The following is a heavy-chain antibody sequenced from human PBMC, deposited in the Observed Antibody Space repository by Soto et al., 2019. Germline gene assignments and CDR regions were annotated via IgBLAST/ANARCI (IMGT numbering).Heavy chain of an antibody. J-gene: IGHJ4*02. Sequence: GGSLRLSCAASGFPFSSYEMNWVRQAPGKGLEWVSYISIGSTTIYYADSVKGRFTISRDNAKNSLYLQMNSLRAEDTAVYYCARRDIDMAHWAQGPLVTVSS. CDR1: GFPFSSYE. V-gene: IGHV3-48*03. CDR3: ARRDIDMAH. CDR2: ISIGSTTI. D-gene: IGHD5-18*01.